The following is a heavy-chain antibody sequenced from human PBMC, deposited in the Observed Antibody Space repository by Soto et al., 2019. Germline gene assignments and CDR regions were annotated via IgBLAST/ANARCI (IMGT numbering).Heavy chain of an antibody. D-gene: IGHD1-26*01. CDR2: IYYSGST. CDR1: GGSISSYY. Sequence: QVQLQESGPGLVKPSETLSLTCTVSGGSISSYYWSWIRQPPGKGLEWIGYIYYSGSTNYNPSLKSRVTISVDTSTNQFSLKLSSVTAADTAVYYCARQALLNYYYYMDVWGKGTTVTLSS. CDR3: ARQALLNYYYYMDV. V-gene: IGHV4-59*08. J-gene: IGHJ6*03.